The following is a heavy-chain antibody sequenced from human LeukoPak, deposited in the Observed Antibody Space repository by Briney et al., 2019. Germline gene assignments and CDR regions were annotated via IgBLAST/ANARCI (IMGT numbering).Heavy chain of an antibody. CDR3: AADYYDSSGYRDY. J-gene: IGHJ4*02. CDR2: IVVGSGNT. D-gene: IGHD3-22*01. CDR1: GFTFTSSA. V-gene: IGHV1-58*01. Sequence: SVKVSCKASGFTFTSSAVQWVRQARGQRVEWIGWIVVGSGNTNYAQKFQERVPITRDMSTSTAYMELSSRRSEDTAVYYCAADYYDSSGYRDYWGQGTLVTVSS.